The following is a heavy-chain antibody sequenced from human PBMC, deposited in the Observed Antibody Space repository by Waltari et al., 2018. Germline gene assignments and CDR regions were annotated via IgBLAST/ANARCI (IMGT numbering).Heavy chain of an antibody. CDR3: ARPGSSSPYYWFNP. J-gene: IGHJ5*02. CDR1: GGAISGSGYY. V-gene: IGHV4-39*01. CDR2: IYHDGTS. Sequence: QVQLQESGPGLVESSGTLSLTCTLSGGAISGSGYYWGWLRQTPGKGLEWIASIYHDGTSYYTPSLKSRVTISVDTSENKFSLKLNSVTAADTAIYYCARPGSSSPYYWFNPWGQGILVTVSS. D-gene: IGHD2-2*01.